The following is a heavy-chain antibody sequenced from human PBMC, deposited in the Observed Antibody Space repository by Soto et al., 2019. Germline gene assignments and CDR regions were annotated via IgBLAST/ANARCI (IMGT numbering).Heavy chain of an antibody. D-gene: IGHD2-21*01. CDR1: GGSISSSSYY. CDR3: ARGVNYYYYMDV. V-gene: IGHV4-39*01. J-gene: IGHJ6*03. CDR2: IYYSGST. Sequence: SETLSLTCTVSGGSISSSSYYWGWIRQPPGKGLEWIGSIYYSGSTYYNPSLKSRVTISVDTSKNQFSLKLSSVTAADTAVYYCARGVNYYYYMDVWGKGTTVTVSS.